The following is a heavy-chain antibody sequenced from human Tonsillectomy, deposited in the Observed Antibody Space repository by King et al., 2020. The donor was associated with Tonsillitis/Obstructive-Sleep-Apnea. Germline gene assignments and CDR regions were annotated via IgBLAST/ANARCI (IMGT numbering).Heavy chain of an antibody. V-gene: IGHV2-26*01. D-gene: IGHD6-6*01. CDR1: GFSLSNAGMG. CDR2: IFSNDEK. Sequence: VTLKESGPVLVKPTETLTLTCTVSGFSLSNAGMGVSWIRQPPGKALEWLAHIFSNDEKSYNTSLESRLTISKDTSRSQVVLTMTNMDPVDTATYYCARAPSSSYFYYYYMDVWGKGTTVTVSS. CDR3: ARAPSSSYFYYYYMDV. J-gene: IGHJ6*03.